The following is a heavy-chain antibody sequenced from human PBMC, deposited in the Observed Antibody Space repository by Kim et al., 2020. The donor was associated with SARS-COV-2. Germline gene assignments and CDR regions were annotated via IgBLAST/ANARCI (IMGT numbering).Heavy chain of an antibody. CDR1: GGSISSSSYY. D-gene: IGHD1-26*01. V-gene: IGHV4-39*01. CDR3: ARRKSPPGSWFDP. J-gene: IGHJ5*02. Sequence: SETLSLTCTVSGGSISSSSYYWGWIRQPPGKGLEWIGSIYYSGSTYYNPSLKSRVTISVDTSKNQFSLKLSSVTAADTAVYYCARRKSPPGSWFDPWGQGTLVTVSS. CDR2: IYYSGST.